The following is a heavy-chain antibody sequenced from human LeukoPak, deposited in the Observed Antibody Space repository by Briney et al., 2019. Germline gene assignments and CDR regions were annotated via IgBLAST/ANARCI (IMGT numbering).Heavy chain of an antibody. J-gene: IGHJ4*02. CDR3: SKLGLTTVPSNY. Sequence: GGSLRLSCEASGFTFSTSAMTWVRQAPGKGLEWVSGISPSGCATHYSGSVKGRFTISRDTSRNTLYLQMNSLRADDTAVYYCSKLGLTTVPSNYWGQGALVTVSS. V-gene: IGHV3-23*01. CDR2: ISPSGCAT. D-gene: IGHD4-17*01. CDR1: GFTFSTSA.